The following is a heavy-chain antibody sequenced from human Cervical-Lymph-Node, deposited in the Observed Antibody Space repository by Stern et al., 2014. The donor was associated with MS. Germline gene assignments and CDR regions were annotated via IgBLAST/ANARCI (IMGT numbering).Heavy chain of an antibody. CDR2: IDHSGRT. Sequence: QVQLQQWGAGLLKPSETLSLTCAVFGGSFSGYYWTWIRQPPGKGLEWIGEIDHSGRTNYNPSLKRRVTMSLDTSRKQFSLRLTSVTAADTAVYYCAIGGGIDYWGQGTLVTVSS. CDR3: AIGGGIDY. V-gene: IGHV4-34*01. CDR1: GGSFSGYY. D-gene: IGHD3-10*01. J-gene: IGHJ4*02.